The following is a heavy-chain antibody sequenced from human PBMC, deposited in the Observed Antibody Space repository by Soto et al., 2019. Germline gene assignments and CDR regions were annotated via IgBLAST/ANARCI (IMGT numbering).Heavy chain of an antibody. CDR2: ISYDGSNK. D-gene: IGHD6-13*01. CDR3: ATIAAAGTRGEICDY. J-gene: IGHJ4*02. CDR1: GFTLSSYG. V-gene: IGHV3-30*03. Sequence: GGSLTLSCAASGFTLSSYGMPRVRQAPGKGLEWVAVISYDGSNKYYADSVKGRFTISRDNSKNTLYLQMNSLRAEDTAVYYCATIAAAGTRGEICDYWVQGTLVTVSS.